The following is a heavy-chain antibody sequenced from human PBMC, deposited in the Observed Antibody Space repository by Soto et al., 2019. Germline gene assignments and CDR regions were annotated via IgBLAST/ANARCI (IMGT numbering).Heavy chain of an antibody. Sequence: ASVKVSCKASGYTFTSYAMHLVRQAPGQRLEWMGWINAGNGNTKSSQKFQGRVTITRDTSASTAYMELSSLRSEDTAVYYCARGDYYDIHDYWGQGTLVTVSS. CDR3: ARGDYYDIHDY. J-gene: IGHJ4*02. CDR2: INAGNGNT. D-gene: IGHD3-22*01. CDR1: GYTFTSYA. V-gene: IGHV1-3*01.